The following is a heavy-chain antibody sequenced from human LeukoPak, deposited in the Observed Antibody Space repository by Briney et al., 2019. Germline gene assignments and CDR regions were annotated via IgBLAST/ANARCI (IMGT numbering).Heavy chain of an antibody. J-gene: IGHJ4*02. Sequence: PSETLSLTCTVSGGSISSSSYYWGWIRQPPGKGLEWIGSIYYSGSTYYNPSLKSRVTISVDTSKNQFSLKLSSVTAADTAVYYCAREPFSIYYFDYWGQGTPVTVSS. CDR1: GGSISSSSYY. CDR3: AREPFSIYYFDY. V-gene: IGHV4-39*07. D-gene: IGHD3-3*01. CDR2: IYYSGST.